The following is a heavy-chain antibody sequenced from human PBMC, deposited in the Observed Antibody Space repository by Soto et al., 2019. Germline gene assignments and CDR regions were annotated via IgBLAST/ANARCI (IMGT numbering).Heavy chain of an antibody. CDR2: ISSSSSYI. CDR1: GFTFSSYS. J-gene: IGHJ4*02. V-gene: IGHV3-21*01. CDR3: ARDMDCSGGSRYYFDY. Sequence: EVQLVESGGGLVKPGGSLRLSCAASGFTFSSYSMNWVRQAPGKGLEWVSSISSSSSYIYYADSVKGRFTISRDNAKNSLYLQMNSLRAEDTAVYYCARDMDCSGGSRYYFDYWGQGTLVTVSS. D-gene: IGHD2-15*01.